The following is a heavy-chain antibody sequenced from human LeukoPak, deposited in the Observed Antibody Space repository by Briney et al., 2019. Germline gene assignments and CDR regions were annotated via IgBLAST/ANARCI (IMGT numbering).Heavy chain of an antibody. CDR3: ARCQGYYDSSGHYDAFDI. Sequence: ASVKVSCKASGYTFISYDINWVRQATGQGLEWMGWMNPNSGNTGYAQKLQGRVTMTTDTSTSTAYMELRSLRSDDTAVYYCARCQGYYDSSGHYDAFDIWGQGTMVTVSS. D-gene: IGHD3-22*01. CDR2: MNPNSGNT. V-gene: IGHV1-8*01. CDR1: GYTFISYD. J-gene: IGHJ3*02.